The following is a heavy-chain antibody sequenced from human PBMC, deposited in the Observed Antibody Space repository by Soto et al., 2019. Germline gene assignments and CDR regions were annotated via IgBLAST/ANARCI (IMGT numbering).Heavy chain of an antibody. CDR1: GFSFSSCA. D-gene: IGHD6-19*01. V-gene: IGHV3-30-3*01. J-gene: IGHJ4*02. Sequence: QVQLVESGGGVVQPGRSLRLSCAASGFSFSSCAMHWVRQAPGKGLEWVAVVSHDGSNKYYADSVKGRVTISRDNSINTVYWQMNSRRAEDTAVYYCARVSIAVAGIAYYFAYWGQGTLVTVSS. CDR2: VSHDGSNK. CDR3: ARVSIAVAGIAYYFAY.